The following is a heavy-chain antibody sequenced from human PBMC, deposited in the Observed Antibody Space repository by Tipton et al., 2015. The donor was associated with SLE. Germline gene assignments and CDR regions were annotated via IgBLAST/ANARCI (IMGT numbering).Heavy chain of an antibody. V-gene: IGHV4-59*08. Sequence: TLSLTCAVYGGSFSGYYWSWIRQPPGKGLEWIGYIYYSGSTNYNPSLKSRVTISVDTSKNQFSLKLSSVTAADTAVYYCAKILSGSYPTSYGMDVWGQGTTVTVSS. CDR3: AKILSGSYPTSYGMDV. J-gene: IGHJ6*02. CDR1: GGSFSGYY. CDR2: IYYSGST. D-gene: IGHD1-26*01.